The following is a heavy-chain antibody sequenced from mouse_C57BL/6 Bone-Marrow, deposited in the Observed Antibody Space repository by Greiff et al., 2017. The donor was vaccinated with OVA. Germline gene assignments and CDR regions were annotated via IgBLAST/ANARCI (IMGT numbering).Heavy chain of an antibody. CDR2: IYPGGGYT. J-gene: IGHJ4*01. Sequence: SGAELVRPGTSVKMSCKASGYTFTNYWIGWAKQRPGHGLEWIGDIYPGGGYTNYNEKFKGKATLTADKSSSTAYMQFSSLTSEDSAIYYCALYSNLLMDYWGQGTSVTVSS. CDR3: ALYSNLLMDY. CDR1: GYTFTNYW. D-gene: IGHD2-5*01. V-gene: IGHV1-63*01.